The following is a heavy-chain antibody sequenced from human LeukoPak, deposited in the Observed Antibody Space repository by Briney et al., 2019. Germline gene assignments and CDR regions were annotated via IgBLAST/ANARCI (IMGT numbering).Heavy chain of an antibody. CDR2: IIPIFGTA. J-gene: IGHJ4*02. CDR1: GDAFSSYA. CDR3: ARGGTDLGYCSSTSCPLNY. V-gene: IGHV1-69*13. D-gene: IGHD2-2*01. Sequence: SVKVSCKASGDAFSSYAITWVRQAPGQGLEWMGGIIPIFGTANYAQKFQGRVTITADESTSTAYMELSSLRSEDTAVYYCARGGTDLGYCSSTSCPLNYWGQGTLVTVSS.